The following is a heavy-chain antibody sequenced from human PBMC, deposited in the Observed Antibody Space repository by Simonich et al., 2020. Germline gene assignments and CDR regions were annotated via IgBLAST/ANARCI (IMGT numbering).Heavy chain of an antibody. CDR1: GFTFSSYS. CDR2: ISRSSSYI. V-gene: IGHV3-21*01. J-gene: IGHJ3*02. Sequence: EVQLVESGGGLVKPGGSLRLSCAASGFTFSSYSMNWVRQAPGKGLEWVSSISRSSSYIYYADSVKGRFTISRDNAKNSLYLQMNSLRAEDTAVYYCARGIVGASGAFDIWGQGTMVTVSS. D-gene: IGHD1-26*01. CDR3: ARGIVGASGAFDI.